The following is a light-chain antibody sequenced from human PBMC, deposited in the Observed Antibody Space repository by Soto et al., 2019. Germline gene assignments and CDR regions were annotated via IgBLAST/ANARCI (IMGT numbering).Light chain of an antibody. Sequence: EIALTQSPAILSLSPGERATLSCRASQSVSTYLAWYQQKPGQAPRLLIYDTFNRATGIPARFSGSGSGTDFTLTISSLEPEDLAVYYCVQRNDWPWTSGQGTKAE. V-gene: IGKV3-11*01. J-gene: IGKJ1*01. CDR1: QSVSTY. CDR3: VQRNDWPWT. CDR2: DTF.